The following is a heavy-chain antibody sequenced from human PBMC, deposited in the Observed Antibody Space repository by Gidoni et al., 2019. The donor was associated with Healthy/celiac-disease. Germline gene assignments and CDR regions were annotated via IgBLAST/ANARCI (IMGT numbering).Heavy chain of an antibody. CDR2: IYYSGST. V-gene: IGHV4-39*01. D-gene: IGHD2-2*01. CDR3: ARHDIVVVPAATSWFDP. J-gene: IGHJ5*02. Sequence: QLQLQESGPGLVKPSETLSLTCTVAGGSISSSSYYWGWIRQPPGKGLEWIGSIYYSGSTYYNPSLKSRVTISVDTSKNQFSLKLSSVTAADTAVYYCARHDIVVVPAATSWFDPWGQGTLVTVSS. CDR1: GGSISSSSYY.